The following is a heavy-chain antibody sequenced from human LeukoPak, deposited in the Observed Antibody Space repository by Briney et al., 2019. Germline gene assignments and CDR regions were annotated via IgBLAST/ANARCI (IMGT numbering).Heavy chain of an antibody. Sequence: GGSLRLSCAASGFTFSSYSMNWVRQAPGKGLEWVSSISSSSSYIYYADSVKGRFTISRDNAKNSLYLQMNGLRAEDTAVYYCARRSIAAAGKLDYWGQGTLVTVSS. CDR2: ISSSSSYI. J-gene: IGHJ4*02. D-gene: IGHD6-13*01. CDR3: ARRSIAAAGKLDY. V-gene: IGHV3-21*01. CDR1: GFTFSSYS.